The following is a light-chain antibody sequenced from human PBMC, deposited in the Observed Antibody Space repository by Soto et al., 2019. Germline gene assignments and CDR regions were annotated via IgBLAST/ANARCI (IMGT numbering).Light chain of an antibody. J-gene: IGLJ2*01. Sequence: QSVLTQPPSVSGAPGQRVTISCTGSSSNIGAGYDVNWYQQLPGTAPKLLIYGNTNRPSGVPDRFAGSKSGTSGSLAISGLQTEDEAEYYCQSWDTSLSGSVFCGGTKVTVL. V-gene: IGLV1-40*01. CDR1: SSNIGAGYD. CDR3: QSWDTSLSGSV. CDR2: GNT.